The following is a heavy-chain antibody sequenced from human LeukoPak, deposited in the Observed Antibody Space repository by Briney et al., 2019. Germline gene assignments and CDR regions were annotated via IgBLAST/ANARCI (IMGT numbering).Heavy chain of an antibody. CDR1: GFTFSSYA. D-gene: IGHD2-15*01. J-gene: IGHJ4*02. CDR3: TTDIVVVVAATVEFFDY. Sequence: GGSLRLSCAASGFTFSSYAMHWVRQAPGKGLEWVAVISYDGSNKYYADSVKGRFTISRDNSKNTLYLQMNSLRAEDTAVYYCTTDIVVVVAATVEFFDYWGQGTLVTVSS. V-gene: IGHV3-30-3*01. CDR2: ISYDGSNK.